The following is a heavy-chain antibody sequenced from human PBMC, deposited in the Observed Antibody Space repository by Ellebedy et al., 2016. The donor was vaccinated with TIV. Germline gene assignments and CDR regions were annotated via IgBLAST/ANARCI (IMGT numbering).Heavy chain of an antibody. V-gene: IGHV4-39*07. CDR3: ARDRTVDTAMVRPSYYYYGMDV. CDR2: IYYSGST. CDR1: GGSISSSSYY. J-gene: IGHJ6*02. D-gene: IGHD5-18*01. Sequence: SETLSLXXTVSGGSISSSSYYWGWIRQPPGKGLEWIGSIYYSGSTYYNPSLKSRVTISVDTSKNQFSLKLSSVTAADTAVYYCARDRTVDTAMVRPSYYYYGMDVWGQGTTVTVSS.